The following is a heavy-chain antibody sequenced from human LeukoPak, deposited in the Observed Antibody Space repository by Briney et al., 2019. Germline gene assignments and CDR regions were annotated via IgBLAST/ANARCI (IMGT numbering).Heavy chain of an antibody. Sequence: GRSLRLSCAASGFTFSSYAMSWVRQAPGKGLEWVSFISSSSNTVYYADSVKGRFTISRDYANNSLFLQMNGLTAEDTAVYYCARGEDSIVGVPGPNYWGQGTLVSVSS. CDR1: GFTFSSYA. J-gene: IGHJ4*02. D-gene: IGHD1-26*01. CDR3: ARGEDSIVGVPGPNY. CDR2: ISSSSNTV. V-gene: IGHV3-48*01.